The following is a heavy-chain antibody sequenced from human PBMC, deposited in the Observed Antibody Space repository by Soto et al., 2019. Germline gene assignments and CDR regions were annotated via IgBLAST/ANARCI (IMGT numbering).Heavy chain of an antibody. Sequence: QVQLQASGPGLVKPSETLSLTCTVSGGSISRYYWSWIRQPPGKGLEWIGYIYYSGSTTYNPSLKSRVTTSVDTSKNQFSLKLSSVTAADTAVYYCARRYGGNLDYWGQGTLVTVSS. CDR2: IYYSGST. CDR1: GGSISRYY. D-gene: IGHD1-26*01. V-gene: IGHV4-59*08. CDR3: ARRYGGNLDY. J-gene: IGHJ4*02.